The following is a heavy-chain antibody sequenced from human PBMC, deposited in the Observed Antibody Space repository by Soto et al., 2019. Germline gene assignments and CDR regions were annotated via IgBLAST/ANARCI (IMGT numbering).Heavy chain of an antibody. V-gene: IGHV4-59*12. J-gene: IGHJ6*02. CDR2: IYHSGST. CDR3: ARGSSIAGLYYGMDV. Sequence: PSETLSLTCTVSGGSISSNYWSWIRQPPGKGLEWIGYIYHSGSTYYNPSLKSRVTISVDRSKNQFSLKLSSVTAADTAVYYCARGSSIAGLYYGMDVWGQGTTVTVSS. D-gene: IGHD6-6*01. CDR1: GGSISSNY.